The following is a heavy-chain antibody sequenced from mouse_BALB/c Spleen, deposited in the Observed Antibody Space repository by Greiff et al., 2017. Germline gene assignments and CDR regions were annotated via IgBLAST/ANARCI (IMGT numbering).Heavy chain of an antibody. CDR3: ARGDGSKGDY. CDR1: GFTFSSYA. D-gene: IGHD1-1*01. CDR2: ISSGGST. V-gene: IGHV5-6-5*01. J-gene: IGHJ2*01. Sequence: EVKVVESGGGLVKPGGSLKLSCAASGFTFSSYAMSWVRQTPEKRLEWVASISSGGSTYYPDSVKGRFTISRDNARNILYLQMSSLRSEDTAMYYCARGDGSKGDYWGQGTTRTVSS.